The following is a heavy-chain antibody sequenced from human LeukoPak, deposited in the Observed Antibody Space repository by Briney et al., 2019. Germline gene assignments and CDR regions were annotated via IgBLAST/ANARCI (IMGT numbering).Heavy chain of an antibody. CDR1: GFTFSTYW. D-gene: IGHD3-10*01. CDR3: AGGTSGNYYCDS. CDR2: INTDGSST. J-gene: IGHJ5*01. V-gene: IGHV3-74*01. Sequence: PGGSLRHSCAASGFTFSTYWMHWVRQVPGKGLVWVSRINTDGSSTTYADSVKDRFTISRDNAKNTVDLQMNSLRAEDTAVYYCAGGTSGNYYCDSWGHGTLVTVSS.